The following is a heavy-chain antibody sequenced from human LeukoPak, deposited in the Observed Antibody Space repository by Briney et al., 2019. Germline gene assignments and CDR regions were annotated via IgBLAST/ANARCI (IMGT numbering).Heavy chain of an antibody. D-gene: IGHD2-21*02. CDR2: INPNSGVT. J-gene: IGHJ6*04. CDR3: ARDNREVRGGDCFDV. CDR1: GYTFTDYY. Sequence: ASVTFSCQASGYTFTDYYIHWVRQAPGQGLEWMGWINPNSGVTKYAQKFQGRWTRTRDTSITTAYMESSRLRADDTAVYYCARDNREVRGGDCFDVWGKGTTVTVSS. V-gene: IGHV1-2*02.